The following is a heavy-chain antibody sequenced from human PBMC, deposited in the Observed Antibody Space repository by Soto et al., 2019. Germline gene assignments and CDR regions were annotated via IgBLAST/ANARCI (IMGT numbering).Heavy chain of an antibody. CDR3: ARSSATFQFDN. J-gene: IGHJ4*02. CDR2: IDHSGST. D-gene: IGHD6-6*01. CDR1: AGSIGSGECY. Sequence: PSETLSLTCTVSAGSIGSGECYWTWIRQPPGKGLEWIGYIDHSGSTYYNPSLKSRVTISIDTYKNQFSLKLSSVTAADTAVYYCARSSATFQFDNWGQGTLLTVSS. V-gene: IGHV4-30-4*01.